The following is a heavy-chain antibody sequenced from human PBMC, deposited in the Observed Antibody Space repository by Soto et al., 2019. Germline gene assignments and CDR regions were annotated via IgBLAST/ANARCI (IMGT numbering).Heavy chain of an antibody. Sequence: PGGTLRLSCSASRFTFSDYSLNWVRQAPGKGLEWVSYISGGGETIYYADSVRGRFTISRDNAKNSLFLQMNSLREEDTAVYYCARESPSSQWLTTRHFDCWGQGTLVTVSS. V-gene: IGHV3-48*02. D-gene: IGHD6-19*01. CDR3: ARESPSSQWLTTRHFDC. J-gene: IGHJ4*02. CDR1: RFTFSDYS. CDR2: ISGGGETI.